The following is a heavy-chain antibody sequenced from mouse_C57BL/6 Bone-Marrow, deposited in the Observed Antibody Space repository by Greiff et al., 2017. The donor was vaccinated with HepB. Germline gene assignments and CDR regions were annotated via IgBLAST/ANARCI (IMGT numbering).Heavy chain of an antibody. CDR3: AREDYGSPYAMDY. CDR1: GYAFSSSW. CDR2: IYPGDGDT. V-gene: IGHV1-82*01. J-gene: IGHJ4*01. D-gene: IGHD1-1*01. Sequence: QVQLQQSGPELVKPGASVKISCKASGYAFSSSWMNWVKQRPGKGLEWIGRIYPGDGDTNYNGKFKGKATLTADKSSSTAYMQLSSLTSEDSAVYFCAREDYGSPYAMDYWGQGTSVTVSS.